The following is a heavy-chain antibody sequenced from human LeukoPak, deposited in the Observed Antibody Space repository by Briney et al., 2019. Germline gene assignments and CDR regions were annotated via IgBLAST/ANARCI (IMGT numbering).Heavy chain of an antibody. J-gene: IGHJ4*02. V-gene: IGHV3-23*01. CDR2: ISGSGGST. CDR3: AKYSIVAIFDY. D-gene: IGHD3-22*01. CDR1: GFTFSPHY. Sequence: GSLRLSCSASGFTFSPHYMDWVRQAPGKGLEWVSAISGSGGSTYYADSVKARFTISRDNSKNTLYLQMNSLRAEDTAVYYCAKYSIVAIFDYWGQGTLVTVSS.